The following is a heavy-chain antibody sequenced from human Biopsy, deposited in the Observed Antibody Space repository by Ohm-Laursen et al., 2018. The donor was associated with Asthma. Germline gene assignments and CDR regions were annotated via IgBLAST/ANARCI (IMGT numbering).Heavy chain of an antibody. V-gene: IGHV1-69*01. D-gene: IGHD2-15*01. CDR2: IIPMFGTT. J-gene: IGHJ6*02. Sequence: SSAKVSCKTSGYTFNSAGITWVRQAPGQGLEWMGGIIPMFGTTNYAQKFQGRVTITADESTSTAYMELSSLRSDDTAVYYCASPTYCSGSSCINNYYYALDVWGQGTTVTVSS. CDR1: GYTFNSAG. CDR3: ASPTYCSGSSCINNYYYALDV.